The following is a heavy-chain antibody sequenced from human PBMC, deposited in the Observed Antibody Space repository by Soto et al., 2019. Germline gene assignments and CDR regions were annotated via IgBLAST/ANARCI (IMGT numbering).Heavy chain of an antibody. J-gene: IGHJ4*02. CDR3: ASSMITFGGAISPGAD. D-gene: IGHD3-16*01. CDR1: GGTFSSYA. CDR2: IIPIFGTA. V-gene: IGHV1-69*06. Sequence: QVQLVQSGAEVKKPGSSVKVSCKASGGTFSSYAISWVRQAPGQGLEWMGGIIPIFGTANYAQKFQGRVTITADKSTSTAYMQLSSLRSEDTAVYYCASSMITFGGAISPGADWGQGTLVTVSS.